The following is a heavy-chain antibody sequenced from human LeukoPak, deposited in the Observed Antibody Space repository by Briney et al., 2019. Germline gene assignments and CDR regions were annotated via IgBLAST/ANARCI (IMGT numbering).Heavy chain of an antibody. CDR3: ARSSV. CDR1: GITLNCYW. D-gene: IGHD6-13*01. V-gene: IGHV3-7*01. CDR2: IKQDGSEK. Sequence: GALRLSWAGSGITLNCYWVDWVRQAPGKGLEWVANIKQDGSEKYYVDSVKGRFTISRDNAKNSLYLQMNSLRAEDTAVYYCARSSVWGKGTTVTVSS. J-gene: IGHJ6*04.